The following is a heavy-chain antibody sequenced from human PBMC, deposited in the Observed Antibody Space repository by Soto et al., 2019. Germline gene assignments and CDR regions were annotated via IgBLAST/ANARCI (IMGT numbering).Heavy chain of an antibody. J-gene: IGHJ6*02. CDR3: AKSLVWRYAAYYYYGMDV. D-gene: IGHD3-16*01. Sequence: QVQLVESGGGVVQPGRSLRLSCAASGFTFSSYGMHWVRQAPGKGLEWVAVISYYGSYKDYADSVKGRFTISRDNSKNTLYLQMNSLRAEDTAVYYCAKSLVWRYAAYYYYGMDVWGQGTTVTVSS. CDR1: GFTFSSYG. CDR2: ISYYGSYK. V-gene: IGHV3-30*18.